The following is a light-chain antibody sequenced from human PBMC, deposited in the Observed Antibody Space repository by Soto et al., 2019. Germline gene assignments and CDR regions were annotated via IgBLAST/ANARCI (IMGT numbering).Light chain of an antibody. Sequence: SVLNQPSSVFWSPGESIALSFTGTNSGVGGYDYVSWYQQHPDKAPKLMIYEVTKRPSRVSNRFSGSKSGNTASLTISGLQPEDEADYYCSSHTSGNTRVFGSGTKVTVL. CDR2: EVT. CDR1: NSGVGGYDY. CDR3: SSHTSGNTRV. J-gene: IGLJ1*01. V-gene: IGLV2-14*01.